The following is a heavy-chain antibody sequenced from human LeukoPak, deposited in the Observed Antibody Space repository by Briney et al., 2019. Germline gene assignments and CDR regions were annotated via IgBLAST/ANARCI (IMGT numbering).Heavy chain of an antibody. CDR2: MNPNSGNT. D-gene: IGHD3-10*01. CDR1: GYTFTSYD. V-gene: IGHV1-8*01. CDR3: ARGHRYYYGSGRGGQDV. J-gene: IGHJ6*02. Sequence: GASVKDSCKASGYTFTSYDINWVRQATGQGLEWMGWMNPNSGNTGYAQKFQGRVTMTRNTSISTAYMELSSLRSEDTAVYYCARGHRYYYGSGRGGQDVWGQGTTVTVSS.